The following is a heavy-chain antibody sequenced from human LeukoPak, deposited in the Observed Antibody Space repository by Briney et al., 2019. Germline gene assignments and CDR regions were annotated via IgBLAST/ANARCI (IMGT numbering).Heavy chain of an antibody. V-gene: IGHV4-59*01. J-gene: IGHJ3*02. CDR2: IYYTGST. Sequence: SETLSLTCTVAGGSISKCFWSWIRQPPGKGLEWIGYIYYTGSTNYNPSLKSRVTISVGTSKNQFSLKLSSVTAADTAVYYCARPSRSISTAGAFDIWGQGTMVTVSS. CDR3: ARPSRSISTAGAFDI. CDR1: GGSISKCF. D-gene: IGHD3-10*01.